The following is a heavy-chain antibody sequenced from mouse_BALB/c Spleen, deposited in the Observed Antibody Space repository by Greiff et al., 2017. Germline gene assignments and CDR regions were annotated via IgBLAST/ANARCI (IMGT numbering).Heavy chain of an antibody. V-gene: IGHV5-12-1*01. CDR3: ARGRYDGENAMDY. Sequence: EVKLMESGGGLVKPGGSLKLSCAASGFTFSSYAMSWVRQTPEKRLEWVAYISSGGGSTYYPDTVKGRFTISRDNAKNTLYLQMSSLKSEDTAMYYCARGRYDGENAMDYWGQGTSVTVSS. CDR2: ISSGGGST. J-gene: IGHJ4*01. CDR1: GFTFSSYA. D-gene: IGHD2-3*01.